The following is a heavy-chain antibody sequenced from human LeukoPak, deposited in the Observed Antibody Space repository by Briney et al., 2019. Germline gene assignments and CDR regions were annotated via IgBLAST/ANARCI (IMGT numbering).Heavy chain of an antibody. D-gene: IGHD4-17*01. CDR3: ARDLTTVTTRG. Sequence: GGSLRLSCAASGFTFSSYSMNWVRQAPGKGLEWVSSISNSSSYIYYADSVKGRFTISRDNAKNSLYLQMNSLRAEDTAVYYCARDLTTVTTRGWGRGTLVTVSS. V-gene: IGHV3-21*01. CDR2: ISNSSSYI. J-gene: IGHJ4*02. CDR1: GFTFSSYS.